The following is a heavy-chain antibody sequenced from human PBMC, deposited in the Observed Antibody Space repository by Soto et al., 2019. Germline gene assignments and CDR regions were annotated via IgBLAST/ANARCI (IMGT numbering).Heavy chain of an antibody. D-gene: IGHD2-15*01. Sequence: WGSLRLSCTASGFTFGDYTMHCVRQAPGKGLEWVSLITWDGINIEYADSVRGRFTISRDNSKNSLYLQMNGLRHEDTAFYYCAKDGIAWHWGQGTLVSVSS. J-gene: IGHJ4*02. CDR1: GFTFGDYT. CDR3: AKDGIAWH. CDR2: ITWDGINI. V-gene: IGHV3-43*01.